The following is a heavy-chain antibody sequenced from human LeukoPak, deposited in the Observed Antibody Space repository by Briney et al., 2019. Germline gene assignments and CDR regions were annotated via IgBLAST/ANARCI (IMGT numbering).Heavy chain of an antibody. CDR2: FDPEDGET. CDR1: GYTLTELS. V-gene: IGHV1-24*01. CDR3: ATYNPYYYDSSDYYYFDY. Sequence: ASVKVSCKVSGYTLTELSMHWVRQAPGKGLEWMGGFDPEDGETIYAQKFQGRVTMTEDTSTDTAYMELSSLRSEDTAVYYCATYNPYYYDSSDYYYFDYWGQGTLVTVSS. J-gene: IGHJ4*02. D-gene: IGHD3-22*01.